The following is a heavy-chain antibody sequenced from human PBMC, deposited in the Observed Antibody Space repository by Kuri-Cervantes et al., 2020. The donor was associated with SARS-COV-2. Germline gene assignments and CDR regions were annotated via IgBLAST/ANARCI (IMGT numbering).Heavy chain of an antibody. CDR1: GYTLTKLS. V-gene: IGHV1-24*01. D-gene: IGHD3-22*01. Sequence: ASVKVSCKVSGYTLTKLSMHWVRQAPGKGLEWMGGFDPEDGETIYAQKFQGRVTMTEDTSTDTAYMELSSLRSEDTAVYYCARSSGYYRRWYFDLWGRGTLVTVSS. CDR3: ARSSGYYRRWYFDL. CDR2: FDPEDGET. J-gene: IGHJ2*01.